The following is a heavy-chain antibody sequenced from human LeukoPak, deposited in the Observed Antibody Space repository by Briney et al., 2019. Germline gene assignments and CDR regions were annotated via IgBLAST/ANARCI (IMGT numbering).Heavy chain of an antibody. J-gene: IGHJ3*01. CDR2: IKPGGNEK. D-gene: IGHD3-3*01. CDR3: ATFRFLGT. CDR1: GFTFNNYW. V-gene: IGHV3-7*03. Sequence: GGSLRLSCAASGFTFNNYWMTWVRQGPGKGLEWVANIKPGGNEKYYVDSVKGRFTISRDNVKNSLYLQMNSLRAEDTAIYYCATFRFLGTWGQGTMVTVSP.